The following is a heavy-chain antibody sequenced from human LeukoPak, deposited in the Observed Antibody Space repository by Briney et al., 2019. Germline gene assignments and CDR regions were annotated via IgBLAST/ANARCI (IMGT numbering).Heavy chain of an antibody. V-gene: IGHV3-15*01. CDR2: IKSKTDGGTT. J-gene: IGHJ4*02. Sequence: GGSLRLSCAASGFIFSNTWMNWVRQAPGKGLEWVGRIKSKTDGGTTGHAAPVKGRFTISRDDSKTTLFLQMNSLKTEDTAVYYCATAIRWDGTTDYWGRGTLVTVSS. D-gene: IGHD1-26*01. CDR1: GFIFSNTW. CDR3: ATAIRWDGTTDY.